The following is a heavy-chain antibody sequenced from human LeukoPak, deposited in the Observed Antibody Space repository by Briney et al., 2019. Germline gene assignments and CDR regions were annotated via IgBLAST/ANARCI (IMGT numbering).Heavy chain of an antibody. CDR2: VYHSGIT. D-gene: IGHD3-22*01. Sequence: SETLSLTCTVSGDSITNTNYYWAWIRQSPGEGLEWIGSVYHSGITYYTPSLKSRVSISVDTSKNQFSLKLSSVTAADTAVYYCARANYYDSSGYYYLGYYFDYWGQGTLVTVSS. V-gene: IGHV4-39*07. J-gene: IGHJ4*02. CDR3: ARANYYDSSGYYYLGYYFDY. CDR1: GDSITNTNYY.